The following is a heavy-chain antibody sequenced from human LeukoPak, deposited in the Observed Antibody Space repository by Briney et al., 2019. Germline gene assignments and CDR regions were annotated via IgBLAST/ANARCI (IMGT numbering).Heavy chain of an antibody. D-gene: IGHD6-6*01. CDR1: GYTLTEIS. Sequence: ASVTVSFTVSGYTLTEISMHWVRQAPGKGKEWMGGFDPEDGETIYAQKFQGRVTMTEDTSTDTAYMELSSLRSEDTAVYYCATGRDSSSILVAPFDYWGQGTLVTVSS. CDR2: FDPEDGET. CDR3: ATGRDSSSILVAPFDY. J-gene: IGHJ4*02. V-gene: IGHV1-24*01.